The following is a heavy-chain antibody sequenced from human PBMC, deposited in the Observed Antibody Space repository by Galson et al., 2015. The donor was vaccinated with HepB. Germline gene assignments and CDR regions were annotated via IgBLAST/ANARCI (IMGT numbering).Heavy chain of an antibody. V-gene: IGHV4-59*08. CDR3: ARLDASGSGFDY. CDR2: IYYSGSS. J-gene: IGHJ4*02. D-gene: IGHD3-10*01. CDR1: GGSISSYN. Sequence: LSLTCTVSGGSISSYNWNWIRQPPGKGLEWIGYIYYSGSSNPNPSLKSRVTISVDTSRKQFSLKLSSVTAADTAVYYCARLDASGSGFDYWGQGTLVTVSS.